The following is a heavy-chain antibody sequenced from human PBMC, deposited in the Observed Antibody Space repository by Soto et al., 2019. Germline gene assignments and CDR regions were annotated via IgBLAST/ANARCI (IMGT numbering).Heavy chain of an antibody. V-gene: IGHV3-23*01. Sequence: EVQLLESGGGLVQPGGSLRLSCAASGFTFSRYAMSWVRQAPGQGLEWVSAIRGRGGSTYYADSVKGRLTISIDNFKNTLYGRMNSLRVDNTAVYYWAKDLAPDIYRGDPDAFDIWGQGTMVIVSS. D-gene: IGHD1-26*01. CDR3: AKDLAPDIYRGDPDAFDI. CDR2: IRGRGGST. CDR1: GFTFSRYA. J-gene: IGHJ3*02.